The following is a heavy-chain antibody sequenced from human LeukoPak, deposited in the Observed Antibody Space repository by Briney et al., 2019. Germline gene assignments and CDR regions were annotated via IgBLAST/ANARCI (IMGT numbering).Heavy chain of an antibody. Sequence: ASVKVSCKASGYTFTSYDINWVRQATGQGLEWMGWMNPNSGNTGYAQKFQGRVTITRNTSISTAYMELSSLRSEDTAVYYCARGRNREDYDFWSGYRNNWFDPWGQGTLVTVSS. V-gene: IGHV1-8*03. CDR3: ARGRNREDYDFWSGYRNNWFDP. D-gene: IGHD3-3*01. J-gene: IGHJ5*02. CDR2: MNPNSGNT. CDR1: GYTFTSYD.